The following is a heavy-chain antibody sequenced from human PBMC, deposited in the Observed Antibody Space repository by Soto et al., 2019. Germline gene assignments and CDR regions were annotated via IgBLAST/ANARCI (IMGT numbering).Heavy chain of an antibody. CDR1: GFTFSNYA. Sequence: EVQLLESGGGLVQPGGSLRLSCAASGFTFSNYAMSWVRQAPGKGLEWVSTISSSGGSTYYADSVKGRFTPPRDNSNNTLYLQMNSLRAEDTAVYYSAKFYGRDSAHTYTLDPWGQGTLVTVSS. D-gene: IGHD2-21*02. CDR2: ISSSGGST. J-gene: IGHJ5*02. V-gene: IGHV3-23*01. CDR3: AKFYGRDSAHTYTLDP.